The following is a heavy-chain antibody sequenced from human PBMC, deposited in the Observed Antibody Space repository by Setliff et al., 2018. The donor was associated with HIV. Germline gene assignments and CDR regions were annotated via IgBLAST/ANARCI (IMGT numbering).Heavy chain of an antibody. J-gene: IGHJ3*01. CDR3: ARLSRHYSDSTAYHDAFDV. D-gene: IGHD3-22*01. V-gene: IGHV5-51*01. Sequence: RGESLKISCKGSGYSFNIYWIGWVRQMPGKGLEWMGIIYPGDSDTIYSPSFQGQVTISVDKSITTAYLQWSSLKASDTAMCYCARLSRHYSDSTAYHDAFDVWGQGTKVTVSS. CDR2: IYPGDSDT. CDR1: GYSFNIYW.